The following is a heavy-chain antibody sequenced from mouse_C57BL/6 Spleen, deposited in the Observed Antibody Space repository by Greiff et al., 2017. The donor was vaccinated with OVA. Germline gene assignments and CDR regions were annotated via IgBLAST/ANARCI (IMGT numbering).Heavy chain of an antibody. Sequence: QVQLKQPGAELVMPGASVKLSCKASGYTFTSYWMHWVKQRPGQGLEWIGEIDPSDSYTNYNQKFKGKSTLTVDKSSSTAYMQLSSLTSEDSAVYYCARSDYSNSWYFDVWGTGTTVTVSS. CDR2: IDPSDSYT. V-gene: IGHV1-69*01. D-gene: IGHD2-5*01. J-gene: IGHJ1*03. CDR1: GYTFTSYW. CDR3: ARSDYSNSWYFDV.